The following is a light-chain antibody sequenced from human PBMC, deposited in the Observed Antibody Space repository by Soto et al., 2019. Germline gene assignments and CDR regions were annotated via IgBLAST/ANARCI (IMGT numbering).Light chain of an antibody. CDR3: QQYNNWPRP. CDR2: GAS. J-gene: IGKJ1*01. V-gene: IGKV3-15*01. CDR1: QSINNN. Sequence: EIVMTQSPATLSVSPGERATLSCRASQSINNNLIWYQQRPGQAPRLLIYGASTRATGVPARFSGSGSGTEFTLTISSLQSEDFAVYYCQQYNNWPRPFGQGTKVEIK.